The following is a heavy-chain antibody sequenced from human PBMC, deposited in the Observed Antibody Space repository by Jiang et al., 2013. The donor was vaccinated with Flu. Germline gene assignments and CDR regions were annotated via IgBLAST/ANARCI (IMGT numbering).Heavy chain of an antibody. CDR1: GGSISSSSYY. D-gene: IGHD5-18*01. CDR2: IYYSGST. V-gene: IGHV4-39*07. CDR3: ARLPKGYSYGDHFDY. Sequence: GLVKPSETLSLTCTVSGGSISSSSYYWGWIRQPPGKGLEWIGSIYYSGSTYYNPSLKSRVTISVDTSKNQFSLKLSSVTAADTAVYYCARLPKGYSYGDHFDYWGQGTLVTVSS. J-gene: IGHJ4*02.